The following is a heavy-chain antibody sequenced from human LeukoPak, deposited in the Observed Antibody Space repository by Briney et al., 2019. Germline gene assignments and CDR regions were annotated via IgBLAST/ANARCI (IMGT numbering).Heavy chain of an antibody. CDR2: IKPNSGDT. D-gene: IGHD2-2*01. V-gene: IGHV1-2*02. J-gene: IGHJ6*02. CDR3: ARAGGGCSRTSCPIPYYGLDV. Sequence: ASVKVSCKASGFTLTGYYMHWVRQDPRQGLQWMGWIKPNSGDTDYAQKFQGRVTVTRDTSISTVYMELSSLRSDDTAVYYCARAGGGCSRTSCPIPYYGLDVWGQGTTVTVSS. CDR1: GFTLTGYY.